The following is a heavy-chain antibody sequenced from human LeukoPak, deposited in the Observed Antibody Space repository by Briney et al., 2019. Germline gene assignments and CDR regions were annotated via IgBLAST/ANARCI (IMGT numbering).Heavy chain of an antibody. CDR3: ARGGGYYPIDY. CDR2: LYSDGRT. Sequence: GGSLRLSCVVSGFTVSNNYMSWVRQAPRKGLEWVSVLYSDGRTYYADSVKGRFTISRDTSKNTLYLQVNSLRAEDTAVYYCARGGGYYPIDYWGQGTLVTVSS. CDR1: GFTVSNNY. J-gene: IGHJ4*02. D-gene: IGHD2-15*01. V-gene: IGHV3-53*01.